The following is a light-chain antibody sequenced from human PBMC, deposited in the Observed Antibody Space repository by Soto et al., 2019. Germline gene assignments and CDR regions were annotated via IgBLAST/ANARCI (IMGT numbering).Light chain of an antibody. CDR3: SSYTTSTTLEAV. Sequence: QSALTQPASVSGSPGQSITISCSGTSSDVGSYDLVSWYQQHPGKAPKLMIYEVSNRPSGVSNRFSGSKSGNTASLTISGLQADDEADYYCSSYTTSTTLEAVFGGGTKVTVL. V-gene: IGLV2-14*02. J-gene: IGLJ2*01. CDR2: EVS. CDR1: SSDVGSYDL.